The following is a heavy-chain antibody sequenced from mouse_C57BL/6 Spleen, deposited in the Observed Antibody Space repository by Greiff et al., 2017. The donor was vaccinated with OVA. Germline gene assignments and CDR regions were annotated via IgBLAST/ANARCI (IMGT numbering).Heavy chain of an antibody. CDR2: FTIYSDAT. D-gene: IGHD2-2*01. CDR3: ARCGYYGYFDV. CDR1: YFAFMASA. J-gene: IGHJ1*03. V-gene: IGHV1-49*01. Sequence: LQQSGAELVRPGSSVKLSCKDSYFAFMASAMHWVKQRPGHGLEWIGPFTIYSDATEYSDNFKGKATLTANTSSRTAYMHLSSLPSEASAVYYCARCGYYGYFDVWGTGTTVTVSS.